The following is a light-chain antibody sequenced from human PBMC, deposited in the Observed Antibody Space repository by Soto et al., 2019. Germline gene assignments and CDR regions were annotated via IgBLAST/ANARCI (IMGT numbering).Light chain of an antibody. CDR3: QKYNSAPLT. Sequence: DVQMTQSPSSLSAFVGDRVTITCRASQGIAPYLAWFQQKPGKVPKLLIYATSTLQSGVPSRFRGSGSGTDFTLTISSLQTEDVGTYYCQKYNSAPLTFGGGTQVEIK. J-gene: IGKJ4*01. CDR2: ATS. CDR1: QGIAPY. V-gene: IGKV1-27*01.